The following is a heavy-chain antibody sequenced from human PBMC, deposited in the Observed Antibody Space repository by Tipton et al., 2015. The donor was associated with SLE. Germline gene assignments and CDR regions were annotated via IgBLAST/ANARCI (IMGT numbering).Heavy chain of an antibody. D-gene: IGHD1-26*01. J-gene: IGHJ6*02. V-gene: IGHV4-39*01. CDR3: IVEAPGHVGV. Sequence: TLSLTCSVSGGSISRSSYYWGWIRQPPGKGLEWIGSIFYTGSTYYNPSLKSRVTISVDTSKNQFSLNLYSVTAADTAVYYCIVEAPGHVGVWGLGTTVTVSS. CDR2: IFYTGST. CDR1: GGSISRSSYY.